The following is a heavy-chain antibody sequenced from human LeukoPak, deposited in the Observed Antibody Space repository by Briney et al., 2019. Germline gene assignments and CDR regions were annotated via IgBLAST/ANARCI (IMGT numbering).Heavy chain of an antibody. CDR3: ARGALLWFGERMEYYFDY. J-gene: IGHJ4*02. D-gene: IGHD3-10*01. V-gene: IGHV4-59*01. CDR2: IYYSGNT. Sequence: PSETLSLTCTVSGGSITNYHWSWIRQPPGKGLEWIGFIYYSGNTNYNPSLKSRVTISVDTSKNQFSLKLSSMTAADTAVYYCARGALLWFGERMEYYFDYWGQGTLLTVSS. CDR1: GGSITNYH.